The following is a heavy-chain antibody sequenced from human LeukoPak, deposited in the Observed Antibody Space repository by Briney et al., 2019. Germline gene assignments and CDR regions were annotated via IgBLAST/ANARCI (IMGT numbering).Heavy chain of an antibody. CDR1: GFTFSSYW. Sequence: PGGSLRLSCAASGFTFSSYWMHWVRQPPGKGLEWIGEINHSGSTNYNPSLKSRVTISVDTSKNQFSLKLSSVTAADTAVYYCARTPYDSSGYSDYWGQGTLVTVSS. CDR3: ARTPYDSSGYSDY. D-gene: IGHD3-22*01. CDR2: INHSGST. V-gene: IGHV4-34*01. J-gene: IGHJ4*02.